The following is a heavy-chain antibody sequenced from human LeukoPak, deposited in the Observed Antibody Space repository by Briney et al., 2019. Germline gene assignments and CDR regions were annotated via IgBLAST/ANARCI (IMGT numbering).Heavy chain of an antibody. D-gene: IGHD1-7*01. J-gene: IGHJ4*02. V-gene: IGHV3-48*04. CDR3: ARDFGKKTGTVGYFDY. CDR1: GFTFSSYS. Sequence: PGGSLRLSSAASGFTFSSYSMNWVRQAPGKGLEWVSYISSSSSTIYYADSVKGRFTISRDNAKNSLYLQMNSLRAEDTAVYYCARDFGKKTGTVGYFDYWGQGTLVTVSS. CDR2: ISSSSSTI.